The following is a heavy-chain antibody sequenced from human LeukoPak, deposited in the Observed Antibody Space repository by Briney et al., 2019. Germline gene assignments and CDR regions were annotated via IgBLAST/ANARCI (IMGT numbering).Heavy chain of an antibody. J-gene: IGHJ5*02. CDR1: GGTFSGYA. V-gene: IGHV1-69*05. D-gene: IGHD2-21*02. CDR2: IIPIFGTA. CDR3: ARGLSFPYNWFDP. Sequence: GASVKVSCKASGGTFSGYAISWVRQAPGQGLEWMGGIIPIFGTANYAQKFQGRVTITTDESTSTAYMELSSLRSEDTAVYYCARGLSFPYNWFDPWGQGTLVTVSS.